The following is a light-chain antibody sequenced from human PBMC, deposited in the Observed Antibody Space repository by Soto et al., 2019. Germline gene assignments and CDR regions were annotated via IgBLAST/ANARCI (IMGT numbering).Light chain of an antibody. V-gene: IGKV3-11*01. Sequence: LFTLSKGTLPFSHEITASLSWTPILSVSTYLAWYQQKPGQAPRLLIYDASNRATGIPARFSGSGSGTDFTLTISSLEPEDFALYYCQQRSDWPSITVGQGTRLEIK. CDR1: LSVSTY. J-gene: IGKJ5*01. CDR3: QQRSDWPSIT. CDR2: DAS.